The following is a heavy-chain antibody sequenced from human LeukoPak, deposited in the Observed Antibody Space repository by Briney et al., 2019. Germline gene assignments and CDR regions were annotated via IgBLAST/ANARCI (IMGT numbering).Heavy chain of an antibody. D-gene: IGHD3-22*01. V-gene: IGHV4-39*01. CDR1: GGSISSSSYY. CDR3: ARHSHYYDMDY. Sequence: SETLSLTCTVSGGSISSSSYYWGWIRQPPGKGLEWIGSIYYSGSTYYNPSLKSRVTISVDTSKNQFSLKLSSVTAAGTAVYYCARHSHYYDMDYWGQGTLVTVSS. J-gene: IGHJ4*02. CDR2: IYYSGST.